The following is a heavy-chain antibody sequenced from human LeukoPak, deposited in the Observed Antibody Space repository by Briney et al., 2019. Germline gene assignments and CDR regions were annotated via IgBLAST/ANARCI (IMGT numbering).Heavy chain of an antibody. Sequence: GGSLRLSCAASGFTFSSYWMSWVRQAPGKGLEWVANIKQDGSAKYYVDSAKGRFTISRDNAKNSLYLQMNSLRAEGTAVYYCARDPQYSSAVDAFDIWGQGTMVTVSS. D-gene: IGHD6-25*01. CDR3: ARDPQYSSAVDAFDI. CDR1: GFTFSSYW. V-gene: IGHV3-7*01. CDR2: IKQDGSAK. J-gene: IGHJ3*02.